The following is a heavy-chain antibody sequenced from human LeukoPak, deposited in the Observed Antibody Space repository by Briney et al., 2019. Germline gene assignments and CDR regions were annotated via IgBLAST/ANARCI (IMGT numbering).Heavy chain of an antibody. CDR1: GGSISSSNW. CDR3: ASASIAVAGTYYFDY. D-gene: IGHD6-19*01. J-gene: IGHJ4*02. V-gene: IGHV4-4*02. CDR2: MYHSGST. Sequence: SGTLSLTCAVSGGSISSSNWWSWVRQPPGKGLEWIGEMYHSGSTNYKPSLKSRVTISVDKSKNQFSLKLSSVTAADTAVYYCASASIAVAGTYYFDYWGQGTLVTVSS.